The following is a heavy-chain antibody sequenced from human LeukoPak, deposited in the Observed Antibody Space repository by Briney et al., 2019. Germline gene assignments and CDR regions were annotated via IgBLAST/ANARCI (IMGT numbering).Heavy chain of an antibody. CDR1: GGSFSGYY. CDR2: INHSGRT. D-gene: IGHD6-13*01. CDR3: ARGRGYRFNWFDP. V-gene: IGHV4-34*01. Sequence: SETLSLTCAVYGGSFSGYYWRWIRQPPGKGLEWMGEINHSGRTNYNPSLKSRVTTTVDTSNNQFTLKLSSVTAADTAVYYCARGRGYRFNWFDPWGQGTLVTVSS. J-gene: IGHJ5*02.